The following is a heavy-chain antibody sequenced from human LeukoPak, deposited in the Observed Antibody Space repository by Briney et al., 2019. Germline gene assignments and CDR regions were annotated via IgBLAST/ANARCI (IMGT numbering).Heavy chain of an antibody. CDR2: ISYDGSNK. Sequence: PGGSLRLSCAASGFTFSSYAMHWVRQAPGKGLEWVAVISYDGSNKYYADSVKGRFTISRDNSKNTLYLQTNSLRAEDTAVYYCARGQVLRFLEWLYYFDYWGQGTLVTVSS. V-gene: IGHV3-30-3*01. CDR3: ARGQVLRFLEWLYYFDY. J-gene: IGHJ4*02. D-gene: IGHD3-3*01. CDR1: GFTFSSYA.